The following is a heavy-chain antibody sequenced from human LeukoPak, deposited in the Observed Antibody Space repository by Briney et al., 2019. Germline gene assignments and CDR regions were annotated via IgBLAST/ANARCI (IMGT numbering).Heavy chain of an antibody. Sequence: PVGSLRLSCAASGFTFSTSGVGWVRQAPGKGLEWLSYITSPTVTYYIDSVRGRFTISRDNAKSSLYMQMNSLTEEDTAVYYCARGYCSSTSCHVARHFEYWGQGTLVTVSS. CDR3: ARGYCSSTSCHVARHFEY. CDR1: GFTFSTSG. J-gene: IGHJ4*02. CDR2: ITSPTVT. D-gene: IGHD2-2*01. V-gene: IGHV3-48*02.